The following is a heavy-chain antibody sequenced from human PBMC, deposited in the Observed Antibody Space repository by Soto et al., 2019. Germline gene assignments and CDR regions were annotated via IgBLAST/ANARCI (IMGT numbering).Heavy chain of an antibody. Sequence: GASVKVSCKASGGTFSSYTISWVRQAPGQGIEWMGRIIPILGIANYAQKLQGRVTMTTDTSTSTAYMELRSLRSDDTAVYYCARGGGARRSPNDAFDIWGQGTMVTVSS. J-gene: IGHJ3*02. V-gene: IGHV1-69*02. CDR2: IIPILGIA. CDR1: GGTFSSYT. CDR3: ARGGGARRSPNDAFDI. D-gene: IGHD3-16*01.